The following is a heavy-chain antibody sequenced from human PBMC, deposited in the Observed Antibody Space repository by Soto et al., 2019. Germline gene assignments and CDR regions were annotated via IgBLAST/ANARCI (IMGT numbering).Heavy chain of an antibody. CDR1: GFTFTIYG. CDR3: ARVGSSGLAYFDL. CDR2: IWNDGSNK. J-gene: IGHJ2*01. D-gene: IGHD3-10*01. V-gene: IGHV3-33*08. Sequence: QVQLMESGGGEVQPGRYLRLSCSASGFTFTIYGMHWVRQAPGKGLEWVAGIWNDGSNKYYQESVKGRVSISRENSKKTLNVQMNSLRAEDTAVYYCARVGSSGLAYFDLWGRGTLVTVSS.